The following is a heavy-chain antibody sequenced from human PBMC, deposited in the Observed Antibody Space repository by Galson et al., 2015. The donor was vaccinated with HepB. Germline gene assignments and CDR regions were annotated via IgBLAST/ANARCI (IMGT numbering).Heavy chain of an antibody. V-gene: IGHV1-2*06. CDR2: INPNSGGT. D-gene: IGHD2-2*01. J-gene: IGHJ5*02. Sequence: SVKVSCKASGYTFTGYYMHWVRQAPGQGLEWMGRINPNSGGTNYAQKFQGRVTMTRDTSISTAYMELSRLRSDDTAVYYCARVYGYCSSTGCQPAGWFDPWGQGTLVTVSS. CDR3: ARVYGYCSSTGCQPAGWFDP. CDR1: GYTFTGYY.